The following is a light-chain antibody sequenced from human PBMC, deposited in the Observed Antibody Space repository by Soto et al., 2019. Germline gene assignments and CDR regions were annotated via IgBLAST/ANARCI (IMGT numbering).Light chain of an antibody. J-gene: IGKJ5*01. CDR1: QSVSSSY. CDR2: GAS. V-gene: IGKV3-20*01. Sequence: EIVLTQSPGTLSLSPGERATLSCRASQSVSSSYLAWYQQKPGQAPRLLICGASSRATGIPDRFSGSGSGTDFTLTISRLEPEDFAVYYCQQYGSSPSTFGQGTRLEIK. CDR3: QQYGSSPST.